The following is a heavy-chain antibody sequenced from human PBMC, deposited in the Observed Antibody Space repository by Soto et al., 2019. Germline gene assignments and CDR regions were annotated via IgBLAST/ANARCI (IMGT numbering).Heavy chain of an antibody. CDR1: GYTFTSYA. CDR2: INAGNGNT. CDR3: ARDLGYCTNGVCSPGDY. J-gene: IGHJ4*02. V-gene: IGHV1-3*01. D-gene: IGHD2-8*01. Sequence: QVQLVQSGAEVKKPGASVKVSCKASGYTFTSYAMHWVRQAPGQRLEWMGWINAGNGNTKYSQKFQGRVTITRDTSASTAYMELSSLSSEDTAVYYCARDLGYCTNGVCSPGDYWGQGTLVTVSS.